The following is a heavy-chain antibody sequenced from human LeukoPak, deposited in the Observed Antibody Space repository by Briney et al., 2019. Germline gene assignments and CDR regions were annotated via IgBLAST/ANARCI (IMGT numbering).Heavy chain of an antibody. CDR3: ARVAVADLYYFDY. CDR1: GGSISSYY. CDR2: IYYSGST. J-gene: IGHJ4*02. V-gene: IGHV4-59*01. Sequence: SETLSLTCTVSGGSISSYYWSWIRQPPGKGLEWIGYIYYSGSTNYNPSLKSRVTISVDTSKNQFSLKLSSVTAADTAVHYCARVAVADLYYFDYWGQGTLVTVSS. D-gene: IGHD6-19*01.